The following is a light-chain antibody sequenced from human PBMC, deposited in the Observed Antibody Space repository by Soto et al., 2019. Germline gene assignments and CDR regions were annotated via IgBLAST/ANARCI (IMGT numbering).Light chain of an antibody. CDR2: AAS. CDR3: QQYNNWPYT. CDR1: QSVSRN. Sequence: EIVMTRSPATLSVSPGERATLSCRASQSVSRNLAWYQQKPGQAPRLLIYAASTRATGIPARFSGSGSGTEFTITISSLQSEDFAVYYCQQYNNWPYTFGQGTKLEIK. J-gene: IGKJ2*01. V-gene: IGKV3-15*01.